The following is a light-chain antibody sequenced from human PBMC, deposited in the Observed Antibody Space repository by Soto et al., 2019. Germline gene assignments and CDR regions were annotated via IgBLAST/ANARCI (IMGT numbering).Light chain of an antibody. Sequence: EIVLTQSPGTLSLPPGERATLSCRASQSVSSSYLAWYQQKPGQAPRLLIYGASSRATGIPDRFSGSGSGTYFTLTISRLEPEDFAVYYCQQYGSSPPYTFGQGTKLEIK. CDR2: GAS. CDR1: QSVSSSY. J-gene: IGKJ2*01. V-gene: IGKV3-20*01. CDR3: QQYGSSPPYT.